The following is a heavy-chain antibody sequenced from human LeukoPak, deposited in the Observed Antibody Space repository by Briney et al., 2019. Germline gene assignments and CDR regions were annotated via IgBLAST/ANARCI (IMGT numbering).Heavy chain of an antibody. D-gene: IGHD2-21*02. CDR1: GFTFSSYS. J-gene: IGHJ4*02. V-gene: IGHV3-21*01. Sequence: GGSLRLSCAASGFTFSSYSMNWVRQAPGKGLEWVSSISSSSNYIYYADSVKGRFTISRDNAKNSLYLLMNSLRAEDTAMYYCARLVTPDYYFDYWGQGTLVTVSS. CDR2: ISSSSNYI. CDR3: ARLVTPDYYFDY.